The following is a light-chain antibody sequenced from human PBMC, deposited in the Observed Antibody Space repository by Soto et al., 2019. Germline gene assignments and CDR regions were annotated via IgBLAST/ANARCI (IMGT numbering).Light chain of an antibody. CDR2: WAT. V-gene: IGKV4-1*01. CDR1: QSLVHKTNYKNY. J-gene: IGKJ1*01. Sequence: DIVMTQSPDSLAVSLGERATINCRSSQSLVHKTNYKNYLAWYQQKPGQPPKVLIYWATTRESGVPDRFSGSGSGTDFTLTISGLQTEDVAVYYCQQFYGSPWTFGRGTKVDIK. CDR3: QQFYGSPWT.